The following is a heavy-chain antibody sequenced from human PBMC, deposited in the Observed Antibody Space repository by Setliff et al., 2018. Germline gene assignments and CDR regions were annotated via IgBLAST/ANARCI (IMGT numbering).Heavy chain of an antibody. D-gene: IGHD3-10*01. Sequence: ETLSLTCTVSGGSISSYYWSWIRQPPGKALEWLAHIFSNDEKSYSTSRKSRFTISKDTSKSQVVLTMTNMDPVDTATYYCARTPMTWFGELLSPYYFDYWGQGTLVTVSS. CDR2: IFSNDEK. CDR1: GGSISSYYW. J-gene: IGHJ4*02. V-gene: IGHV2-26*01. CDR3: ARTPMTWFGELLSPYYFDY.